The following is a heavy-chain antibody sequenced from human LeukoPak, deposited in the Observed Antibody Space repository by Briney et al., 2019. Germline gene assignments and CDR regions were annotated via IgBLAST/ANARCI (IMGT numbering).Heavy chain of an antibody. CDR1: GGTFSIYA. J-gene: IGHJ6*03. CDR3: ARAPTGGGIGYYYYYMDV. V-gene: IGHV1-69*05. CDR2: IIPIFGTA. Sequence: SVKVSFKSSGGTFSIYAISWGRLAPGQGLEWMGGIIPIFGTANYAQTFQGRVTITTDESTSTAYMELSSLRSEDTAVDFCARAPTGGGIGYYYYYMDVWGKGTTVTVSS. D-gene: IGHD6-13*01.